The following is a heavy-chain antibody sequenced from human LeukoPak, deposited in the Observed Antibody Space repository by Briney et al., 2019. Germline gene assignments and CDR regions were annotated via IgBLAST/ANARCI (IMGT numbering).Heavy chain of an antibody. D-gene: IGHD6-13*01. J-gene: IGHJ6*03. CDR3: ARLAAATTFRIYYYYYMDV. CDR2: INSDGSST. CDR1: GFTFSSYW. V-gene: IGHV3-74*01. Sequence: GGSLRLSCAASGFTFSSYWMHWVRQAPGMGLVWVSRINSDGSSTSYADSVKGRFTISRDNAKNTLYLQMNSLRAEDTAVYYCARLAAATTFRIYYYYYMDVWGKGTTVTVSS.